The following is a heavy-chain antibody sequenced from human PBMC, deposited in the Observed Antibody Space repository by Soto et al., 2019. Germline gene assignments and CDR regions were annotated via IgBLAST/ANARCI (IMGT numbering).Heavy chain of an antibody. CDR1: GYTFTSYG. J-gene: IGHJ6*02. V-gene: IGHV1-18*01. Sequence: QVQLAQSGAEVKKPGASVKVSCKASGYTFTSYGINWVRQAPGQGLEWLGWISPYDGYTNYAQILQGRVYMTTDTSTNTAYMELRSLRSDDTAMYYCARGGYYDSSGSRNYHYYGMNVWGQGTTVTVSS. D-gene: IGHD3-22*01. CDR2: ISPYDGYT. CDR3: ARGGYYDSSGSRNYHYYGMNV.